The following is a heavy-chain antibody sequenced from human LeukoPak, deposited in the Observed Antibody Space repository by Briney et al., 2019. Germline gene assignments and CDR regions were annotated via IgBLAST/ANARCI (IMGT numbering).Heavy chain of an antibody. Sequence: PGGYLRLSCAASGFTFSSYAMHWVRQAPGKGLEWVAVISYDGSNKYYADSVKGRFTISRDNSKNTLYLQMNSLRAEDTAVYYCARGPVVVVAAQYFDYWGQGTLVTVSS. CDR1: GFTFSSYA. J-gene: IGHJ4*02. V-gene: IGHV3-30-3*01. CDR2: ISYDGSNK. D-gene: IGHD2-15*01. CDR3: ARGPVVVVAAQYFDY.